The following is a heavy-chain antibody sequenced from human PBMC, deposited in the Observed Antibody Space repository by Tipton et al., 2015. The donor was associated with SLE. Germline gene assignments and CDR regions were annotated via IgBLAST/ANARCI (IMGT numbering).Heavy chain of an antibody. V-gene: IGHV4-59*01. CDR3: ASSPAASSSGWYNL. D-gene: IGHD6-19*01. CDR1: GGSISNYY. J-gene: IGHJ5*02. Sequence: TLSLTCTVSGGSISNYYWSWIRQPPGKGLEWIGDIYYSGSTNYNPSLKGRVTISIDWSKNQFSLKVSSVTAADTAVYYCASSPAASSSGWYNLWGQGTRVTVSS. CDR2: IYYSGST.